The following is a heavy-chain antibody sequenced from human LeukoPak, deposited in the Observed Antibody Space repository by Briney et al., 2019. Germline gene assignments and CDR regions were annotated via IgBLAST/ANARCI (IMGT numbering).Heavy chain of an antibody. Sequence: SVKVSCTASGGTFSSYAISWVRQAPGQGLEWMGRIIPILGIANYAQKFQGRVTITADKSTSTAYMELSSLRSEDTAVYYCARGAPLSIFGVGGAFDIWGQGTMVTVSS. CDR1: GGTFSSYA. V-gene: IGHV1-69*04. J-gene: IGHJ3*02. D-gene: IGHD3-3*01. CDR2: IIPILGIA. CDR3: ARGAPLSIFGVGGAFDI.